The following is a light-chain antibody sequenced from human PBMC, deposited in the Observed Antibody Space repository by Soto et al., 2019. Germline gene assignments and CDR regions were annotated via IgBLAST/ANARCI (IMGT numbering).Light chain of an antibody. CDR3: SSYTTSSTHWV. CDR2: EVS. CDR1: SSDVGGYNY. Sequence: QSALTQPASVSGSTGQSITISCTGTSSDVGGYNYVSWYQQHPGKAPKLMIYEVSNRPSGVSNRFSGSKSGNTASLTISGLQAEDEADSYCSSYTTSSTHWVFGGGTKLTVL. V-gene: IGLV2-14*01. J-gene: IGLJ3*02.